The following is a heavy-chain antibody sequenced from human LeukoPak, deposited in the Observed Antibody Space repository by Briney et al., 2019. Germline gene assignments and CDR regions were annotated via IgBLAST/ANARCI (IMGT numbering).Heavy chain of an antibody. CDR3: AREDNNSGQFDY. D-gene: IGHD4-11*01. Sequence: PGGSLRPSRAASGFTFSSYWIHWVRQAPGKGLVWVSRINSDGSSTSYADSVKGRFTISRDNAKNTLYLQMNSLRAEDTAVYYCAREDNNSGQFDYWGLGTLVTASS. V-gene: IGHV3-74*01. CDR1: GFTFSSYW. J-gene: IGHJ4*02. CDR2: INSDGSST.